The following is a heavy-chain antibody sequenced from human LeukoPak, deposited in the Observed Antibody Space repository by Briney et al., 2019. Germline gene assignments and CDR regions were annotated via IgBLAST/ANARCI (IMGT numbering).Heavy chain of an antibody. D-gene: IGHD2-15*01. CDR3: AKTPKKVVAATPLWY. V-gene: IGHV3-23*01. Sequence: GGSLRLSCAAAGFTFSSYAMSWVRQAPGKGLEWVSAISGSGGSTYYADSVKGRFTISRDNSKNTLYLQMNSLRAEDTAVYYCAKTPKKVVAATPLWYWGQGTLVTVSS. CDR1: GFTFSSYA. J-gene: IGHJ4*02. CDR2: ISGSGGST.